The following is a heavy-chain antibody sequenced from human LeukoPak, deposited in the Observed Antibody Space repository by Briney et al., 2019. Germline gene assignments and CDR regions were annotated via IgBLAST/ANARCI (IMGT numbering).Heavy chain of an antibody. CDR3: ASSNVEMATIRKGYYFDY. CDR2: IIPIPGIA. D-gene: IGHD5-24*01. V-gene: IGHV1-69*04. Sequence: SVKVSCKASGGTFSSYAISWVRQAPGQGLEWMGRIIPIPGIANYAQKFQGRVTITADKSTSTAYMELSSLRSEDTAVYYCASSNVEMATIRKGYYFDYWGQGTLVTVSS. J-gene: IGHJ4*02. CDR1: GGTFSSYA.